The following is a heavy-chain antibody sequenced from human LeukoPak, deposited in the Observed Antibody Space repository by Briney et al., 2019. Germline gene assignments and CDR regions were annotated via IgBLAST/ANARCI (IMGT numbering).Heavy chain of an antibody. CDR2: ISSSSSFI. V-gene: IGHV3-21*01. J-gene: IGHJ4*02. D-gene: IGHD6-13*01. CDR3: ARGYSSSWYLD. Sequence: GGSLRLSCAGSGFNFSSYSMSWVRQAPWKGLEFVSSISSSSSFIYYADSVKGRFTISRDNAKKSLSLQMNSLRADDTAVYYCARGYSSSWYLDWGQGTLVTVSS. CDR1: GFNFSSYS.